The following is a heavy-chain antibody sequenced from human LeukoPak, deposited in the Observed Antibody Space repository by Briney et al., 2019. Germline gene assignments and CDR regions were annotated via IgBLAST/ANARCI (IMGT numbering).Heavy chain of an antibody. J-gene: IGHJ4*02. CDR1: GFTFSSYA. CDR3: AKSRFMITFGGVDY. CDR2: ISGSGGST. D-gene: IGHD3-16*01. Sequence: GGSLRLSCAASGFTFSSYAMSWVRQAPGKGLEWVSAISGSGGSTYYADSVKGRFTISRDNSKNTLYLQMNSLRAEDTAVYYRAKSRFMITFGGVDYWGQGTLVTVSS. V-gene: IGHV3-23*01.